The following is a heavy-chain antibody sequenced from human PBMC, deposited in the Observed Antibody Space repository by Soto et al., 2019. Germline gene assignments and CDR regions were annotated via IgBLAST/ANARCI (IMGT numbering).Heavy chain of an antibody. V-gene: IGHV4-39*01. J-gene: IGHJ4*02. Sequence: PSETLSLTCAVSGGSISSINICWGWVRQPPGEGLEWIATICYSGDTYYNPSLKSRVTTSVDTSKNWFSLNLNSVTAADTAVYFCPLRDEVTSYYINHWGRGMLVTVSS. CDR2: ICYSGDT. CDR1: GGSISSINIC. D-gene: IGHD2-21*02. CDR3: PLRDEVTSYYINH.